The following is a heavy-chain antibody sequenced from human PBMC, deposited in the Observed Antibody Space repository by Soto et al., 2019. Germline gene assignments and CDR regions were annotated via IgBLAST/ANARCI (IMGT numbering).Heavy chain of an antibody. CDR3: ARSDYGGDAEYFQH. V-gene: IGHV4-30-4*01. D-gene: IGHD4-17*01. J-gene: IGHJ1*01. Sequence: SSETLSLTCTVSGGSISSGDYYWSWIRQPPGKGLEWIGYIYYSGSTYYNPSLKSRVTISVDTSKNQFSLKLSSVTAADTAVYYCARSDYGGDAEYFQHWGQGTLVTVSS. CDR1: GGSISSGDYY. CDR2: IYYSGST.